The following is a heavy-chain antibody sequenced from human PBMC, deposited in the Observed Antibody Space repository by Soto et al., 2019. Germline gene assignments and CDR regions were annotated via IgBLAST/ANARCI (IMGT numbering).Heavy chain of an antibody. Sequence: PGGTLRLSCAASGFTLSSYAMSWGRQAPGKGQEWVSAISGSGGSTYYADSVKGRFTISRDNSKNTLYLQMNSQRAEDSAVYYCANGGWFFVFWCGYNYYYFLDVWGRGSSVIVSS. CDR1: GFTLSSYA. D-gene: IGHD3-3*01. CDR2: ISGSGGST. J-gene: IGHJ6*03. CDR3: ANGGWFFVFWCGYNYYYFLDV. V-gene: IGHV3-23*01.